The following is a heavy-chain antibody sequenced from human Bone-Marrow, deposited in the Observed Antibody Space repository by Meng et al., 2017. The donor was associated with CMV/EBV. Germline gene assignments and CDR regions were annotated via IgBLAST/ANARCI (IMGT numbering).Heavy chain of an antibody. V-gene: IGHV1-2*02. Sequence: ASVKVSCKASGYTFTGYYMHWVRQAPGQGLEWMGWINPNSGGTNYAQKFQGRVTMTRDTSISTAYMELSRLRSEDTAVYYCASPNSGSYNYYGMDVWGQGTTVTVSS. CDR1: GYTFTGYY. J-gene: IGHJ6*02. D-gene: IGHD1-26*01. CDR3: ASPNSGSYNYYGMDV. CDR2: INPNSGGT.